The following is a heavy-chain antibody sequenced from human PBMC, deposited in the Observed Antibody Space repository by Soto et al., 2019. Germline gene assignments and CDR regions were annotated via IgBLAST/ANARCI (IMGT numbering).Heavy chain of an antibody. J-gene: IGHJ4*02. V-gene: IGHV3-74*01. CDR3: AREWATVTNGNDY. D-gene: IGHD4-17*01. CDR2: INSDGSST. Sequence: GGCLRLSCAASGFTFSSYWMHWVRQAPGKGLVWVSRINSDGSSTSYADSVKGRFTISRDNAKNTLYLQMNSLRAEDTAVYYCAREWATVTNGNDYWGQGTLVTVSS. CDR1: GFTFSSYW.